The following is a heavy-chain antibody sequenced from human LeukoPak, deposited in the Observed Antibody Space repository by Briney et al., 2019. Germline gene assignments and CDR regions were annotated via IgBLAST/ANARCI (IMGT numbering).Heavy chain of an antibody. CDR3: ARGSPGITGTRRGDNWFDP. D-gene: IGHD1-7*01. Sequence: ASVKVSCKASGYTFTRYDSNWVGQATGRGRAWMGWMNPNRGNTGYAQKFQGRVTMTRNTSISTAYMELSSLRSEDTAVYYCARGSPGITGTRRGDNWFDPWGQGTLVTVSS. CDR1: GYTFTRYD. CDR2: MNPNRGNT. V-gene: IGHV1-8*01. J-gene: IGHJ5*02.